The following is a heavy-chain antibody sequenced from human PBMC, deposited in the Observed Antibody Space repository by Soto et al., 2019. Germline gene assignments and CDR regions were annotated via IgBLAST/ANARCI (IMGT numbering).Heavy chain of an antibody. J-gene: IGHJ5*02. V-gene: IGHV4-31*03. CDR1: GGSISIGGYY. Sequence: PSETLSLTCTVSGGSISIGGYYWSWIRQHPGKGLEWIGYIYYSGSTYYNPSLKSRVTISVDTSKNQFSLKLSSVTAADTAVYYCARCDTEIVIQPWGQGTLVTVSS. D-gene: IGHD3-16*01. CDR3: ARCDTEIVIQP. CDR2: IYYSGST.